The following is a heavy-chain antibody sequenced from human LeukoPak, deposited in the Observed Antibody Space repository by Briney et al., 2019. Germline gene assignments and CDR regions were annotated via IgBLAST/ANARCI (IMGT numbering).Heavy chain of an antibody. J-gene: IGHJ5*02. D-gene: IGHD4-17*01. Sequence: GGSLRLSCAASGFTFSSYEMNWVRQAPGKGLEWVSYISSSGSTIYYADSVKGRFTISRDNAKNSLYLQMNSLRAEDTAVYYCARGDYGDYLYNWFDPWGQGTLVTVSS. CDR3: ARGDYGDYLYNWFDP. CDR2: ISSSGSTI. V-gene: IGHV3-48*03. CDR1: GFTFSSYE.